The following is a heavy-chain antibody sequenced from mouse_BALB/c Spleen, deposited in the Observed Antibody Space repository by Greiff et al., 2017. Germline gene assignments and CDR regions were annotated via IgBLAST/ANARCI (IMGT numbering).Heavy chain of an antibody. D-gene: IGHD3-1*01. V-gene: IGHV1S137*01. CDR1: GYTFTDYA. J-gene: IGHJ4*01. Sequence: VQLQQSGAELVRPGVSVKISCKGSGYTFTDYAMHWVKQSHAKSLEWIGVISTYYGDASYNQKFKGKATMTVDKSSSTAYMELARLTSEDSAIYYCAGLRPYAMDYWGQGTSVTVSS. CDR3: AGLRPYAMDY. CDR2: ISTYYGDA.